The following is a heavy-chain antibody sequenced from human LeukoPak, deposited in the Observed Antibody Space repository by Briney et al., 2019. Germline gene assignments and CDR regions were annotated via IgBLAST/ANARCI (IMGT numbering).Heavy chain of an antibody. V-gene: IGHV3-48*01. J-gene: IGHJ4*02. CDR1: GFTFSSYS. CDR3: AREHCSSTSCRLDY. CDR2: ISSSSSTI. Sequence: GGSLRLSCAASGFTFSSYSMNWVRQAPGKGLEWVSYISSSSSTIYYADSVKGRFTISRDNAKNSLYLQMNSLRAEDTAVHYCAREHCSSTSCRLDYWGQGTLVTVSS. D-gene: IGHD2-2*01.